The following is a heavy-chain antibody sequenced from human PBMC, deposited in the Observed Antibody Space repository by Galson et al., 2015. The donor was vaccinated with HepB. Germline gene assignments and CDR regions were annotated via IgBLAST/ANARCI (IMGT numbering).Heavy chain of an antibody. CDR1: GFTFSDYY. CDR2: ISSSSSYT. Sequence: SLRLSCAASGFTFSDYYMSWIRQAPGKGLEWVSYISSSSSYTNYADSVKGRFTISRDNAKNSLYLQMNSLRAEDTAVYYCARDQGLSSSWYRTSDYWGQGTLVTVSS. CDR3: ARDQGLSSSWYRTSDY. V-gene: IGHV3-11*05. D-gene: IGHD6-13*01. J-gene: IGHJ4*02.